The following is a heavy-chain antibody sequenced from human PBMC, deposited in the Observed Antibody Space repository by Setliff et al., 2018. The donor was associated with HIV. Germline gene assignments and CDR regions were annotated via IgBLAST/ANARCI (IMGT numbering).Heavy chain of an antibody. D-gene: IGHD2-15*01. V-gene: IGHV4-39*07. CDR1: GGSISSSSYY. CDR2: IDYSGST. CDR3: ARKPGFCSGGGCRGYFDY. J-gene: IGHJ4*02. Sequence: SETLSLTCTVSGGSISSSSYYWGWIRQPPGKGLEWIGSIDYSGSTYYDPTLKSRVTISVDTSKSQFSLKLSSVTAADTAVYYCARKPGFCSGGGCRGYFDYWGQGTLVTVSS.